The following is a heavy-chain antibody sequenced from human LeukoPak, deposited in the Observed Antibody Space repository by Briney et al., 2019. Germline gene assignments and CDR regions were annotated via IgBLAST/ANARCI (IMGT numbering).Heavy chain of an antibody. CDR1: GFTFSDYY. CDR3: ARYYDILTGYYTSIGY. CDR2: ISSSSSYT. Sequence: PGGSLRLSCAASGFTFSDYYMSWIRQAPGKGLEWVSYISSSSSYTNYADSVKGRFTISRDNAKNSLYLQMNSLRAEDTAVYYCARYYDILTGYYTSIGYRGQGTLVTVSS. D-gene: IGHD3-9*01. V-gene: IGHV3-11*06. J-gene: IGHJ4*02.